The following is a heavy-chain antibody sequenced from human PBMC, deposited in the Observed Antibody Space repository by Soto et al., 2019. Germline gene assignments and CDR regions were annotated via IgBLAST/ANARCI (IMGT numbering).Heavy chain of an antibody. D-gene: IGHD6-19*01. CDR1: GGSISSSSYY. V-gene: IGHV4-39*01. J-gene: IGHJ4*02. CDR3: ARPTYSSGWYVDY. Sequence: QLQLQESGPGLVKPSETLSLTCTVSGGSISSSSYYWGWIRQPPGKGLEWIGSIYYSGSTYYNPSLKSRVTISVDTSKNQFSLKLSSVTAADMAVYYCARPTYSSGWYVDYWGQGTLVTVSS. CDR2: IYYSGST.